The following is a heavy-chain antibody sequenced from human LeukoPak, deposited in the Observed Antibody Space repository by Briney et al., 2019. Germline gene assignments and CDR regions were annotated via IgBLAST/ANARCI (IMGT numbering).Heavy chain of an antibody. CDR2: IYSGGST. J-gene: IGHJ4*02. Sequence: PGGSLRLSCAASGFTVSSNYMSWVRLAPGEGLEWVSVIYSGGSTYYADSVKGRFTISRDNSKNTLYLQMNSLRAEDTAVYYCARGYSGSYDFDYWGQGMLVTVSS. V-gene: IGHV3-66*01. CDR1: GFTVSSNY. D-gene: IGHD1-26*01. CDR3: ARGYSGSYDFDY.